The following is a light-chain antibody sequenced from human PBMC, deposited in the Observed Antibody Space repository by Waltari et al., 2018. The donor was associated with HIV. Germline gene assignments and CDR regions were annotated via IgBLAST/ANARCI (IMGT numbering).Light chain of an antibody. CDR2: MAS. V-gene: IGKV1-5*03. CDR1: QSISRS. J-gene: IGKJ1*01. Sequence: IQMTQSPSTLSASVGHRVTINCRASQSISRSLAWSQQKPGKAPKLLIYMASSLESGGPSRFSGSGSVTEFTPTISSLQPDDFATYYCQQYDSYLLTFGQGTKVGIK. CDR3: QQYDSYLLT.